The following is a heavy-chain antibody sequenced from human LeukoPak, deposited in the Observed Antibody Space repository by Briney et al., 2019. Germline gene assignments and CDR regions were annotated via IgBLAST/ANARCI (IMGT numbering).Heavy chain of an antibody. J-gene: IGHJ6*03. D-gene: IGHD6-13*01. CDR3: ATFVYSSSWQYYYYYMDV. V-gene: IGHV4-61*01. CDR2: IYYSGST. CDR1: GGSVSSGSYY. Sequence: SETLSLTCTVSGGSVSSGSYYWSWLRQPPGKGLEWIGYIYYSGSTNYNPSPKSRVTISVDTSKNQFSLKLSSVTAADTAVYYCATFVYSSSWQYYYYYMDVWGKGTTVTVSS.